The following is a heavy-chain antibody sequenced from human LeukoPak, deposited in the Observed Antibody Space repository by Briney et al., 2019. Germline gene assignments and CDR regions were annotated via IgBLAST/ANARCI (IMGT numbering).Heavy chain of an antibody. CDR3: ARDSEIVGIVPMVAAGSGAFDI. D-gene: IGHD2-15*01. V-gene: IGHV1-2*02. J-gene: IGHJ3*02. Sequence: ASVKVSCKASGYTFTGYYIHWVRQAPGQGLEWMGWINPTSGGPNYTQNFQGRVTMTRDTSIRTVYMELSRLRSDDTAVYYCARDSEIVGIVPMVAAGSGAFDIWGQGTLVTVSS. CDR2: INPTSGGP. CDR1: GYTFTGYY.